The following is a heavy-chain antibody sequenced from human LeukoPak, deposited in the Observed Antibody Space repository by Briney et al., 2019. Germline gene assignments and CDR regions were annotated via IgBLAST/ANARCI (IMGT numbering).Heavy chain of an antibody. J-gene: IGHJ4*02. CDR1: GGSVSSSHW. CDR2: IYHSGNT. Sequence: SETLSLTCAVSGGSVSSSHWWSWVRQPPGKGLEWIGEIYHSGNTNYNPSLKSRVTISVDKSKNEFSLKLTSVTAADTAVYYCVRMINKYSAYEYYFDYWGQGTLVTVSS. CDR3: VRMINKYSAYEYYFDY. V-gene: IGHV4-4*02. D-gene: IGHD5-12*01.